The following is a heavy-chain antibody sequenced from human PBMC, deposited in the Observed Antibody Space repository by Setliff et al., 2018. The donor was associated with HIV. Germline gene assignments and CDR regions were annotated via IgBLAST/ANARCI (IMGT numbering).Heavy chain of an antibody. D-gene: IGHD6-19*01. CDR3: ARHSDWYGNDAFDI. V-gene: IGHV3-74*01. J-gene: IGHJ3*02. CDR1: GFTLSNYW. CDR2: INSDGSSI. Sequence: LRLSCAVSGFTLSNYWMHWVRQAPGKGLVWVSRINSDGSSISYADSVKGRFTISRDNAKNTLYLQMNSLRGEDTAVYYCARHSDWYGNDAFDIWGQGTRVTVSS.